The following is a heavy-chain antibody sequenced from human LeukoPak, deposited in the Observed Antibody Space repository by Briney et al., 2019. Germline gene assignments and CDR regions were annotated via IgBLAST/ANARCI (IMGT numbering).Heavy chain of an antibody. V-gene: IGHV4-59*01. Sequence: SETLSLTCSVSGGSISTYYWSSIRQPPGQGLEWIGYIYYSWSTNYNPSLKSRVTISVDTSKTHFSLKLSSVTAADTAVYYCAGDRTGDGYRDYWGQGTLVTVSS. CDR1: GGSISTYY. J-gene: IGHJ4*02. D-gene: IGHD5-24*01. CDR2: IYYSWST. CDR3: AGDRTGDGYRDY.